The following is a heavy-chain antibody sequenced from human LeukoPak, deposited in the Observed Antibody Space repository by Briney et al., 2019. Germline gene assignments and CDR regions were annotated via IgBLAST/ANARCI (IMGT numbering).Heavy chain of an antibody. CDR2: IKSKPYGGTT. J-gene: IGHJ4*02. CDR3: TTDLGGILGY. V-gene: IGHV3-15*01. Sequence: PGCSLSLXRAASGFXXSXAWMFWVXXXPGXXLEWLGRIKSKPYGGTTDYAAPMKGRFTIPRDDSKNTLYLQMNSLKTEDTAXYYCTTDLGGILGYWGQGTLVTVSS. CDR1: GFXXSXAW. D-gene: IGHD3-10*01.